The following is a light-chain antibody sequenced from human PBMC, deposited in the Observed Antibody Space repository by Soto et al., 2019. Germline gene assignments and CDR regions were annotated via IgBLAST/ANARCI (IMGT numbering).Light chain of an antibody. CDR2: DVS. V-gene: IGKV3-15*01. J-gene: IGKJ5*01. CDR1: QGVTTN. CDR3: QQYNNWPFS. Sequence: EIVMTQSPATLSVSPGERATLSCRAGQGVTTNFAWYQQKSGQSPRLLIYDVSIRATGVPARFSGTGSETDFTLTISGLQSEDSAVYVCQQYNNWPFSFGQGTRVEIK.